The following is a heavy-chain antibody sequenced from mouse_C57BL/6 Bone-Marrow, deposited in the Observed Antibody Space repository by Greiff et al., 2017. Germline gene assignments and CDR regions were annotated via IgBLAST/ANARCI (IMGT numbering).Heavy chain of an antibody. Sequence: VQLQQPGAELVKPGASVKMSCKASGYTFTSYWITWVKQRPGQGLEWIGDIYPGSGSTNYNEKFKSKATLTVDTSSSTAYMQLSSLTSEDSAVYYCARGPDGYLYDYAMDYWGQGTSVAVSS. J-gene: IGHJ4*01. D-gene: IGHD2-3*01. V-gene: IGHV1-55*01. CDR1: GYTFTSYW. CDR2: IYPGSGST. CDR3: ARGPDGYLYDYAMDY.